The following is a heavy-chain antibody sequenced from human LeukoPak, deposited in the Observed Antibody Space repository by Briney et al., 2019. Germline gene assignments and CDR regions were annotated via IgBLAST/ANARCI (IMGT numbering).Heavy chain of an antibody. CDR3: ARGGYCSSTSCRKYYFDY. CDR1: GGSISSGGYS. CDR2: IYHSGST. Sequence: SQTLSLTCAVSGGSISSGGYSWSWLRQPPGQGLEWIGYIYHSGSTYYNPSLKSRVTISVDRSKNQFSLKLSSVTAADTAVYYCARGGYCSSTSCRKYYFDYWGQGTLVTVSS. J-gene: IGHJ4*02. V-gene: IGHV4-30-2*01. D-gene: IGHD2-2*01.